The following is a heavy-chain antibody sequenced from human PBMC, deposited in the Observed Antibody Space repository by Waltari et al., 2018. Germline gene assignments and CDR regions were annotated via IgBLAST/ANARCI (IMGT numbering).Heavy chain of an antibody. CDR2: INHSGST. Sequence: QVQLQQWGAGLLKPSETLSLTCAVYGGSFSGYYWSWIRQPPGKGLEWIGEINHSGSTNYNPSLKSRVTISVDTSKNQFSLKLSSVTAADTAVYYCARGSTVRFWSGYVDYWGQGTLVTVYS. V-gene: IGHV4-34*01. CDR3: ARGSTVRFWSGYVDY. D-gene: IGHD3-3*01. CDR1: GGSFSGYY. J-gene: IGHJ4*02.